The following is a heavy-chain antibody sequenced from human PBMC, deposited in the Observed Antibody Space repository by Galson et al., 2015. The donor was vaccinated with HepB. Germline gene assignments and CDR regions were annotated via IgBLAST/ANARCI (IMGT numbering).Heavy chain of an antibody. Sequence: SLRLSCAASGFTFSSYSMNWVRQAPGKGLEWVSSISSSSSYIYYADSVKGRFTISRDNAKNSLYLRMNSLRAEDTAVYYCAHIAAPHSSGMDVWGQGTTVTVSS. J-gene: IGHJ6*02. CDR3: AHIAAPHSSGMDV. D-gene: IGHD6-6*01. CDR1: GFTFSSYS. V-gene: IGHV3-21*01. CDR2: ISSSSSYI.